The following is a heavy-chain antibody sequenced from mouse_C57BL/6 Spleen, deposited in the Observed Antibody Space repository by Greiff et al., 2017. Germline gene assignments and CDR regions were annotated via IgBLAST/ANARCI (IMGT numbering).Heavy chain of an antibody. D-gene: IGHD1-1*01. J-gene: IGHJ1*03. CDR3: ARDRGYYGSSWYFDV. Sequence: ESGPGLVKPSQSLSLTCSVTGYSITSGYYWNCLRPFPGNKLEWMGYISYNCSNNYNPSLKNRISITRDTSKNQFLLKLNSVTTEDTATYYCARDRGYYGSSWYFDVWGTGTTVTVSS. V-gene: IGHV3-6*01. CDR2: ISYNCSN. CDR1: GYSITSGYY.